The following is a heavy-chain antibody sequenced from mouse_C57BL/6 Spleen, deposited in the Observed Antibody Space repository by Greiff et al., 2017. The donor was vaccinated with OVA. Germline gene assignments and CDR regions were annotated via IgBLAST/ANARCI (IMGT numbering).Heavy chain of an antibody. D-gene: IGHD2-1*01. Sequence: EVMLVESGGGLVQPGGSLKLSCAASGFTFSDYGMAWVRQAPRKGPEWVAFISNLAYSIYYADTVTGRFTISRENAKNTLYLEMSSLRSEDTAMYYCARGGIYYGNYGYAMDYWGQGTSVTVSS. V-gene: IGHV5-15*04. J-gene: IGHJ4*01. CDR3: ARGGIYYGNYGYAMDY. CDR1: GFTFSDYG. CDR2: ISNLAYSI.